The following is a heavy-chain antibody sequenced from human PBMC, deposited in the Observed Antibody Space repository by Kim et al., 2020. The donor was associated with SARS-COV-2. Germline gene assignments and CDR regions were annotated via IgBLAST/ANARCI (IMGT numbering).Heavy chain of an antibody. V-gene: IGHV3-49*03. CDR3: TRDLISDDCSGGSCHFDY. CDR2: IRSKAYGGTT. J-gene: IGHJ4*02. Sequence: GGSLRLSCTASGFTFGDYAMSWFRQAPGKGLEWVGFIRSKAYGGTTEYAASVKGRFTISRDDSKSIAYLQMNSLKTEDTAVYYCTRDLISDDCSGGSCHFDYWGQGTLVTVSS. CDR1: GFTFGDYA. D-gene: IGHD2-15*01.